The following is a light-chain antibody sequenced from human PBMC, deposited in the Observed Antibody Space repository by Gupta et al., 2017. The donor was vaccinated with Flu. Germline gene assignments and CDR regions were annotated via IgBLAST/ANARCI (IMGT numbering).Light chain of an antibody. CDR2: AAS. J-gene: IGKJ2*01. CDR1: QNIDKF. CDR3: QQTYSPPYT. V-gene: IGKV1-39*01. Sequence: PSSLSASVGDRVTITCRASQNIDKFLNWYQHKPGKAPRLLIDAASSLQSGVPSRFSGSRAGTEFTLTITSLQAEDFATDYCQQTYSPPYTFGQGTKLDIK.